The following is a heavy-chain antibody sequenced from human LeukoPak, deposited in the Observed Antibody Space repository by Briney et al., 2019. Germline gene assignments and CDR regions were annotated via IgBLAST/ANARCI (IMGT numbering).Heavy chain of an antibody. Sequence: PGGSLRLSCAASGYTFSSYEMNWVRQAPGKGLEWVSYISSSGSTIYYADSVKGRFTISRDNAKNSLYLQMNSLRAEDTAVYYCAELSITMIGGVWGKGTTVSISS. CDR2: ISSSGSTI. V-gene: IGHV3-48*03. D-gene: IGHD3-10*02. CDR3: AELSITMIGGV. J-gene: IGHJ6*04. CDR1: GYTFSSYE.